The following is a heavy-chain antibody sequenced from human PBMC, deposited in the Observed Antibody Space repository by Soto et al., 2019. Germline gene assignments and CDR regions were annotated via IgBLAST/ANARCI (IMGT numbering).Heavy chain of an antibody. J-gene: IGHJ6*02. D-gene: IGHD6-6*01. CDR3: AKDISSSSVYYYYYYGMDV. Sequence: PGGSLRLSCVGSGFTFSTYGMNWVRQAPGKGLEWVSLISWDGGSTYYADYVKGRFTISRDNSKNSLYLQMNSLRTEDTALYYCAKDISSSSVYYYYYYGMDVWGQGTTVTVSS. CDR2: ISWDGGST. CDR1: GFTFSTYG. V-gene: IGHV3-43*02.